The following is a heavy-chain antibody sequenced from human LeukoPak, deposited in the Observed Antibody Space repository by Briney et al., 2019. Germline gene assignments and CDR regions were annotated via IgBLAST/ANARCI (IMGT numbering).Heavy chain of an antibody. J-gene: IGHJ5*02. V-gene: IGHV1-2*02. CDR3: ARGATFGELFWWFDP. CDR1: GYTFTSYG. CDR2: INPNSGGT. D-gene: IGHD3-10*01. Sequence: ASVKVSCKASGYTFTSYGISWVRQAPGQGLEWMGWINPNSGGTNYAQKFQGRVTMTRDTSISTAYMELSRLRSDDTAVYYCARGATFGELFWWFDPWGQGTLVTASS.